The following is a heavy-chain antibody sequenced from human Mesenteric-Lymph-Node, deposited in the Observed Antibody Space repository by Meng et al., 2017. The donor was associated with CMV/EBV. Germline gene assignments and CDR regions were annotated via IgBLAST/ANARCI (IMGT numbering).Heavy chain of an antibody. J-gene: IGHJ5*02. V-gene: IGHV3-23*01. CDR2: ISGSGGST. CDR3: AKDGYCSSTSCSLDWFDP. D-gene: IGHD2-2*03. Sequence: GGSLISCAASGLTFSNAWMSWVRQAPGKGLEWVSAISGSGGSTYYADSVKGRFTISRDNSKNTLYLQMNSLRAEDTAVYYCAKDGYCSSTSCSLDWFDPWGQGTLVTVSS. CDR1: GLTFSNAW.